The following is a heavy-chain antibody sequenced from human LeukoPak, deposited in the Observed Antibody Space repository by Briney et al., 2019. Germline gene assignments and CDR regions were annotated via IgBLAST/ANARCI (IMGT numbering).Heavy chain of an antibody. CDR1: VYSFTSYW. J-gene: IGHJ4*02. CDR3: ARYYDILTGPFDY. V-gene: IGHV5-10-1*01. Sequence: GESLKISCKGPVYSFTSYWISWVRQMPGKGLEWMGRIDPSDSYTNYSPSFQGHVTISADKSISTAYLQWSSLKASDTAMYYCARYYDILTGPFDYWGQGTLVTVSS. CDR2: IDPSDSYT. D-gene: IGHD3-9*01.